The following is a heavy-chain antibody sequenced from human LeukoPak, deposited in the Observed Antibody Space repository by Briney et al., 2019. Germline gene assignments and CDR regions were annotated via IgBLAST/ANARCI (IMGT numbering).Heavy chain of an antibody. CDR2: ISGSGGST. V-gene: IGHV3-23*01. Sequence: GGSLRLSCAASGFTFSSYAMSWVRQAPGKGLEWVSAISGSGGSTYYADSVKGRFTISRDNSKNTLYLQMNSLRAEDTAVYYCATDLDSSYYYYYMDVWGEGTTVTVSS. J-gene: IGHJ6*03. D-gene: IGHD2/OR15-2a*01. CDR1: GFTFSSYA. CDR3: ATDLDSSYYYYYMDV.